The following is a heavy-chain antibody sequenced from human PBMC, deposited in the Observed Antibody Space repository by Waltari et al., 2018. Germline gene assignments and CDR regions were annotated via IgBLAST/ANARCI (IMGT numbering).Heavy chain of an antibody. D-gene: IGHD5-12*01. Sequence: QMQLVESGGGVVQPGGSLRLSCRGSEVNFNNYDMQWVRQAPGKGLEWVALISYHGSNKYYADSVRGRFGISRDTSKNTVDLQMDSVRHEDTAVYFCARGRSADGYITDLWGQGTLVTVSS. J-gene: IGHJ5*02. CDR3: ARGRSADGYITDL. CDR1: EVNFNNYD. CDR2: ISYHGSNK. V-gene: IGHV3-30*09.